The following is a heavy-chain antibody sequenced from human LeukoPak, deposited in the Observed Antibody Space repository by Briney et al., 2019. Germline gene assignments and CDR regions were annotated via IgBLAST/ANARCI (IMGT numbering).Heavy chain of an antibody. CDR1: GFTFSSYS. CDR3: AKDRAVATTRYYYGMDV. V-gene: IGHV3-21*01. D-gene: IGHD5-12*01. J-gene: IGHJ6*02. Sequence: GGSLRLSCAASGFTFSSYSMNWVRQAPGKGLEWVSSISSSSSYIYYADSVKGRFTISRDNSKNTLYLQMNSLRAEDTAVYYCAKDRAVATTRYYYGMDVWGQGTTVTVSS. CDR2: ISSSSSYI.